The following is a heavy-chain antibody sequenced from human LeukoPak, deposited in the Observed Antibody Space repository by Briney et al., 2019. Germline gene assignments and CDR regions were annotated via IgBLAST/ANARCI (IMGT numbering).Heavy chain of an antibody. Sequence: GGSLRLSCAASGFTFDDYAMHWVRQAPGKGLEWVSLISGDGGSTYYADSVKGRFTISRDNSKISLYLQMNSLRTEDTALYYCAKVGSSGSTDYYYYYGMDVWGQGTTVAVSS. CDR1: GFTFDDYA. CDR2: ISGDGGST. D-gene: IGHD6-19*01. CDR3: AKVGSSGSTDYYYYYGMDV. J-gene: IGHJ6*02. V-gene: IGHV3-43*02.